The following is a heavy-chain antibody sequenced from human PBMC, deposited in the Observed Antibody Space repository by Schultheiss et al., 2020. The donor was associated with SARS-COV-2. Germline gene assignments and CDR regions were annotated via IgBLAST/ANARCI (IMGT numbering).Heavy chain of an antibody. CDR3: ASAPIVVVVAAQGEAFDI. CDR2: IYTSGST. J-gene: IGHJ3*02. V-gene: IGHV4-61*02. Sequence: SETLSLTCAVSGYSISSGYYWSWIRQPAGKGLEWIGRIYTSGSTNYNPSLKSRVTISVDTSKNQFSLKLSSVTAADTAVYYCASAPIVVVVAAQGEAFDIWGQGTMVTVSS. CDR1: GYSISSGYY. D-gene: IGHD2-15*01.